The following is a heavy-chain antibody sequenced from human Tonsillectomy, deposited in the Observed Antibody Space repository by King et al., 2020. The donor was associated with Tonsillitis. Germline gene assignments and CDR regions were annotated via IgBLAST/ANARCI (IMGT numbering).Heavy chain of an antibody. J-gene: IGHJ3*02. V-gene: IGHV4-39*07. CDR1: GGSISSSSYY. CDR2: IYYSGST. CDR3: ARQTAPYYYDSSGYAFDI. D-gene: IGHD3-22*01. Sequence: QLQESGPGLVKPSETLSLTCTVSGGSISSSSYYWGWIRQPPGKGLEWIGSIYYSGSTYYNPSLKSRVTISVDTSKNQFSLKLSSVTAADTAVYYCARQTAPYYYDSSGYAFDIWGQGTMVTVSS.